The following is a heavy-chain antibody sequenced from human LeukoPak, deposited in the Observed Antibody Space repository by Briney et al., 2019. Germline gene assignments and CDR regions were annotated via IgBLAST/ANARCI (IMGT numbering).Heavy chain of an antibody. Sequence: ASVKVSCKASGYTFTSYGTMSGGRAPGQGLEWMGWISAYNGNTNYAQKLQGRVTMTTDTSTSTAYMELRRLRADDTTVYPCARDDRYDSSGYPFDYWGQGTLVTVSS. D-gene: IGHD3-22*01. CDR1: GYTFTSYG. CDR2: ISAYNGNT. J-gene: IGHJ4*02. CDR3: ARDDRYDSSGYPFDY. V-gene: IGHV1-18*01.